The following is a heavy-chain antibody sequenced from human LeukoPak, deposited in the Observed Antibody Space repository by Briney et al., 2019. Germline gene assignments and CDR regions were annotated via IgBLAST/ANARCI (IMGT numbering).Heavy chain of an antibody. CDR1: GFTFNSYA. Sequence: GGSLRLSCAASGFTFNSYAMSWVRQAPGKGLEWVSAIDGSGGSTYYADSVKGRFTISRDNSKHTLYLQMNSLRAEDTALYYCAKDPFRARISTPDYWGHGTLVTVSS. V-gene: IGHV3-23*01. D-gene: IGHD2-15*01. CDR3: AKDPFRARISTPDY. CDR2: IDGSGGST. J-gene: IGHJ4*01.